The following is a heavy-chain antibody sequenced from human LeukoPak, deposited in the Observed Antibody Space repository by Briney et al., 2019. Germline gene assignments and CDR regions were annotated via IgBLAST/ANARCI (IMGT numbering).Heavy chain of an antibody. D-gene: IGHD2-15*01. V-gene: IGHV4-59*01. J-gene: IGHJ5*02. CDR2: IYYSGST. CDR3: ARGGGYCSGGSCYSPLNWFDP. CDR1: GGSISSYY. Sequence: SETLSLTCTVSGGSISSYYWSWIRQPPGKGLEWIGYIYYSGSTNYNPSLKSRVTISVDTSKNQFSLKLSSATAADTAVYYCARGGGYCSGGSCYSPLNWFDPWGQGTLVTVSS.